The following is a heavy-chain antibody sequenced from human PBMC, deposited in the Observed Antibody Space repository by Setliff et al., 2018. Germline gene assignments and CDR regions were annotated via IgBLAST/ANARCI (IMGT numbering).Heavy chain of an antibody. CDR3: ARLVETSTWGNWFDP. CDR2: VHFGGDT. Sequence: PSETLSLTCTVSGGGSINNYYWSWVRQSPGKGLEWIGFVHFGGDTNYNPSLKSRVTMSADTSKNQFSLKLSSVTAADTVVYYCARLVETSTWGNWFDPWGQGTLVTVSS. D-gene: IGHD2-15*01. J-gene: IGHJ5*02. CDR1: GGGSINNYY. V-gene: IGHV4-59*08.